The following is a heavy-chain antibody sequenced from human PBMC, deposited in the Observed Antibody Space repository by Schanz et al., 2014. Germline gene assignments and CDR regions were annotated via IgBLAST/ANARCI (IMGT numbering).Heavy chain of an antibody. V-gene: IGHV3-7*01. Sequence: EVQLVESGGGLVQPGGSLRLSCAASGFIFSNSWMSWVRQAPGKGLEWVANIKQDGSEKYYVDSVKGRFTISRDNAKNSLYLQMNSLKAEDTALYFCARCMGEWLIYPNWFDPWGQGTLVTVSS. CDR1: GFIFSNSW. CDR3: ARCMGEWLIYPNWFDP. J-gene: IGHJ5*02. CDR2: IKQDGSEK. D-gene: IGHD3-3*01.